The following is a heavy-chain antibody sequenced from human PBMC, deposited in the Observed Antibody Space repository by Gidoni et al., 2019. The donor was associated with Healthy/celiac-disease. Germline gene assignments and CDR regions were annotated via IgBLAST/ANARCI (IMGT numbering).Heavy chain of an antibody. D-gene: IGHD3-3*01. CDR1: GGSISSYY. Sequence: QVQLQASGPGLVKPSETLSLTCTVSGGSISSYYWSWIRQHPGKGLEWIGYIYYSGCNNSNPSLKSRVTISVDTSKNLFSLKLSSVTAADTALYYCARGFSKYYDFGSGYYLGGMDVWGQGTTVTVSS. CDR3: ARGFSKYYDFGSGYYLGGMDV. V-gene: IGHV4-59*01. J-gene: IGHJ6*02. CDR2: IYYSGCN.